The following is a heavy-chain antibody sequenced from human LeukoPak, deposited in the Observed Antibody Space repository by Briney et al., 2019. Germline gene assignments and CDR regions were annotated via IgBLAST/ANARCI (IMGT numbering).Heavy chain of an antibody. V-gene: IGHV1-2*02. CDR3: VRDWGYFSSWYLFDY. D-gene: IGHD6-13*01. CDR2: INPNSGGT. CDR1: GYTFTGYY. Sequence: ASVKVSCKASGYTFTGYYMHWVRQAPGQGLEWMGWINPNSGGTNYAQMFQGRVSMTRDTSISTAYMELNRLRSDDTAVYYCVRDWGYFSSWYLFDYWGQGTLVTVSS. J-gene: IGHJ4*02.